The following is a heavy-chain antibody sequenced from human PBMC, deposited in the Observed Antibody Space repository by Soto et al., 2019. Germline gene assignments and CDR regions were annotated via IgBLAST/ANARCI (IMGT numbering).Heavy chain of an antibody. Sequence: SETLSLTCAVCGGYFSGHSWTWIRQSPGKGLEWIGDINHSGRVNYSPSLKSRVTISLDTSKNQFSLTLSAVTAADTAMYYCSTRAYDTNGYYRFDPWGQGTLVTVSS. J-gene: IGHJ5*01. V-gene: IGHV4-34*01. CDR1: GGYFSGHS. CDR2: INHSGRV. D-gene: IGHD3-22*01. CDR3: STRAYDTNGYYRFDP.